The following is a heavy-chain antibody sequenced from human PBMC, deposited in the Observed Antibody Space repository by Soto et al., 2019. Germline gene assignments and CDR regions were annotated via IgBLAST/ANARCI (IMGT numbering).Heavy chain of an antibody. CDR1: GITFDDYA. CDR3: AKGGGFGDLLARYGMDV. D-gene: IGHD3-10*01. V-gene: IGHV3-9*01. CDR2: VSWNGDII. Sequence: CLRLSCAVSGITFDDYAIHWVRQGPGNGLEWVSGVSWNGDIIGYAYSVRGRFTISRDNAKRSLYLEMNGLRTEDTALYYCAKGGGFGDLLARYGMDVWGHGTTVTVSS. J-gene: IGHJ6*02.